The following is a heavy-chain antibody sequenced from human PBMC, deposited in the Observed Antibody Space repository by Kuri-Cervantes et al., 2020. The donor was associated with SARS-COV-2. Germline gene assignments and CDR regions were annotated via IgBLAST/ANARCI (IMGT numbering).Heavy chain of an antibody. V-gene: IGHV1-18*01. J-gene: IGHJ2*01. CDR2: MNPDTGNS. Sequence: ASVKVSCKASGYTFTSYGISWVRQAPGQGLEWMGWMNPDTGNSGYAQNFRGRVTMTTDTPTSTAYMELRSLRSDDTAVYYCARAWNGDFDLWGRGTLVTVSS. D-gene: IGHD1-1*01. CDR1: GYTFTSYG. CDR3: ARAWNGDFDL.